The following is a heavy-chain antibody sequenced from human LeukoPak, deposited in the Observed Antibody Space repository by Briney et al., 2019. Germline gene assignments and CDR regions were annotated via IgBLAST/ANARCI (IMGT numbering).Heavy chain of an antibody. V-gene: IGHV3-15*01. J-gene: IGHJ4*02. CDR3: TTKDGYRVPTEY. CDR1: GFTFSNAW. D-gene: IGHD4/OR15-4a*01. CDR2: ISSKTDGGTT. Sequence: GGSLRLSCAASGFTFSNAWMTWVRQAPGKGPEWVGHISSKTDGGTTEYTAPVKGRSTITRGDSKNTLYLQMNSLKTEDTAVYYCTTKDGYRVPTEYWGQGTLVTVSS.